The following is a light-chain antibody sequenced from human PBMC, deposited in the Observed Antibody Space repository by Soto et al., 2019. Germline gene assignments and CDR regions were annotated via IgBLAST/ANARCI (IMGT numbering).Light chain of an antibody. J-gene: IGKJ4*01. Sequence: EIVMTQSPATLSVSPGERATLSCRASQSVSSNLAWYQQKPGQAPRLLIYGASTRATGIPARFSGSGSGTEFTLTISSLQSEDFADYYCQQYINWPPITFGGGTKVEIK. V-gene: IGKV3-15*01. CDR3: QQYINWPPIT. CDR1: QSVSSN. CDR2: GAS.